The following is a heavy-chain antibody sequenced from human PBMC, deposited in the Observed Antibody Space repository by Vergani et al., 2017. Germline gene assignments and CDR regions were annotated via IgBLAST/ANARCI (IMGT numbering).Heavy chain of an antibody. D-gene: IGHD3-3*01. CDR1: GFTFSSYA. V-gene: IGHV3-23*01. Sequence: EVQLLESGGGLVQPGGSLRLSCAASGFTFSSYAMSWVRQAPGKGLEWVSAISGSGGSTYYADSVKGRFTISRDNAKNPLYLQMNSLRAEDTAVYYCAKDLGVRFSAFDYWGQGTLVTVSS. J-gene: IGHJ4*02. CDR2: ISGSGGST. CDR3: AKDLGVRFSAFDY.